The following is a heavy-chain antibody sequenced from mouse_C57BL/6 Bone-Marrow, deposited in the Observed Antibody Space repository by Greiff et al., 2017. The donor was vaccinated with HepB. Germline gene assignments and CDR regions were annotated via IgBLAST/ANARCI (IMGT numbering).Heavy chain of an antibody. CDR1: GFTFSDYG. V-gene: IGHV5-17*01. D-gene: IGHD1-1*01. Sequence: EVQLVESGGGLVKPGGSLKLSCAASGFTFSDYGMHWVRQAPEKGLEWVAYISSGSSTIYYADTVKGRFTISRDNAKNTLFLQMTSLRSEDTAMYYGARCYYYGSSPFAYWGQGTLVTVSA. CDR2: ISSGSSTI. J-gene: IGHJ3*01. CDR3: ARCYYYGSSPFAY.